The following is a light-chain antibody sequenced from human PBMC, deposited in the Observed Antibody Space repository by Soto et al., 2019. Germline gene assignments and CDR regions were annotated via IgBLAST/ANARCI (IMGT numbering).Light chain of an antibody. V-gene: IGKV1-27*01. CDR3: QKDSRAPFP. J-gene: IGKJ3*01. CDR1: HGISNS. Sequence: DIQMTQSSSYLPAAAGEGVTSTCRASHGISNSLAWYQQEPGKVPKLLIYDASTLQSGVPSRFSGIGSGTYFTLTISILQPEDVATYFFQKDSRAPFPVGPGTKVDIK. CDR2: DAS.